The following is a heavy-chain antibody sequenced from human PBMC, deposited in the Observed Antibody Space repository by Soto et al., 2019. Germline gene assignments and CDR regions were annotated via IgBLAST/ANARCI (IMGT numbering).Heavy chain of an antibody. CDR1: GGSLSSSSYY. CDR3: VRLSGYSSNWGEFDP. D-gene: IGHD5-18*01. CDR2: LYYSGTT. J-gene: IGHJ5*02. V-gene: IGHV4-39*01. Sequence: SETLSLTCHVSGGSLSSSSYYWGWIRQPPATGLEWIGSLYYSGTTYYSPSRKSRFSISGDRTKNQFSLNRTSWSASDMAVYYCVRLSGYSSNWGEFDPWGQGTRVTVSS.